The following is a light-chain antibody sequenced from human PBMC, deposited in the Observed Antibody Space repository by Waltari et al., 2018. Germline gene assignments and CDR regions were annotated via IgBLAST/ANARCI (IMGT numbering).Light chain of an antibody. Sequence: VMTHSPATLSVSQADTAPLSCTATPSVGSWLAWYQQKPGQAPKLLVHKANGRASGIPDRFRGSGSGTEFSLTIRSLEPEDAGTYLCQQYNGLLFSFGGGTKVEIK. CDR3: QQYNGLLFS. J-gene: IGKJ4*01. CDR2: KAN. V-gene: IGKV3D-15*01. CDR1: PSVGSW.